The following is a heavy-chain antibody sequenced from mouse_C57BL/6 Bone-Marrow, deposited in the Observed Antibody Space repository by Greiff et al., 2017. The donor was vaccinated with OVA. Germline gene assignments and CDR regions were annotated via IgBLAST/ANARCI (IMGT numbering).Heavy chain of an antibody. CDR3: ARRYYGSSPYWYFDV. Sequence: VESGGGLVQPGGSLKLSCAASGFTFSDYYMYWVRQTPEKRLEWVAYISNGGGSTYYPDTVKGRFTISRDNAKNTLYLQMSRLKSEDTAMYYCARRYYGSSPYWYFDVWGTGTTVTVSS. CDR1: GFTFSDYY. V-gene: IGHV5-12*01. D-gene: IGHD1-1*01. J-gene: IGHJ1*03. CDR2: ISNGGGST.